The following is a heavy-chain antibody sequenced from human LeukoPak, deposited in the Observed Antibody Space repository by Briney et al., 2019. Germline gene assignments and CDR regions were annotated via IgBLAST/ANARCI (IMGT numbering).Heavy chain of an antibody. CDR1: GYTFTGYY. CDR2: INPNSGGT. CDR3: ARGFIETIWYNWNYVSTGFDY. D-gene: IGHD1-7*01. J-gene: IGHJ4*02. Sequence: GASVKVSCKASGYTFTGYYMHWVRQAPGQGLEWMGWINPNSGGTNYAQKFQGRVTMTRDTSISTAYMELSRLRSDDTAVYYCARGFIETIWYNWNYVSTGFDYWGQGTLVTVSS. V-gene: IGHV1-2*02.